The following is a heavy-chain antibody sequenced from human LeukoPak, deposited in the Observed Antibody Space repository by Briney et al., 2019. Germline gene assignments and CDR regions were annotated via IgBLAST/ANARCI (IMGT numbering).Heavy chain of an antibody. CDR1: GGSISSYY. CDR2: FHYSGST. V-gene: IGHV4-59*01. CDR3: ARTAARYCMDV. J-gene: IGHJ6*03. D-gene: IGHD6-6*01. Sequence: SETLSLTCTVSGGSISSYYWSWIRQPPGKGLEWIGYFHYSGSTNYNPSLKSRVTISVDTSKNQFSLKLSSVTAADTAVYYCARTAARYCMDVWGKGTTVTVSS.